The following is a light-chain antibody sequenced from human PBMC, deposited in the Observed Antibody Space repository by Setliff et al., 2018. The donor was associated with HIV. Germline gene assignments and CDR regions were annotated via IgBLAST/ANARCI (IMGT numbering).Light chain of an antibody. Sequence: QSVLPQPPSASGPPGQSVTISCTGTSSDVGGYNYVSWYQQHPGKAPQVMIYEVNKRPSGVPDRFSGSKSGNTASLTVSGLQADDEADYYCSSYAGSNNMIFGGGTKVTIL. V-gene: IGLV2-8*01. CDR2: EVN. CDR1: SSDVGGYNY. J-gene: IGLJ2*01. CDR3: SSYAGSNNMI.